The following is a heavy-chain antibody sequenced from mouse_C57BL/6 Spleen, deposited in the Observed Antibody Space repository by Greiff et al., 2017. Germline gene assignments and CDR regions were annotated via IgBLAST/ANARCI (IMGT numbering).Heavy chain of an antibody. V-gene: IGHV1-19*01. D-gene: IGHD1-1*01. Sequence: VQLKESGPVLVKPGASVKMSCKASGYTFTDYYMNWVKQSHGKSLEWIGVINPYNGGTSYNQKFKGKDTLTVDKSSSTAYMELNSLTSEDSSVYYCARRGVYYYGSSPFDYWGQGTTLTVSS. J-gene: IGHJ2*01. CDR3: ARRGVYYYGSSPFDY. CDR2: INPYNGGT. CDR1: GYTFTDYY.